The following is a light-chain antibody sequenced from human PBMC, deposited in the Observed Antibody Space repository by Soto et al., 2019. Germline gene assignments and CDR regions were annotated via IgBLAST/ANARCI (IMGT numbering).Light chain of an antibody. CDR1: SSNIGTNT. V-gene: IGLV1-44*01. Sequence: QSVLTQPPSASGTPGQRVTISCSGSSSNIGTNTVNWYQQLPGTAPKLLIYSNHQRPSGVPDRFSGSKSRTSASLAISGLQSEDEADYYCAAWDDSLNGFYVFGTGTKVTVL. CDR2: SNH. CDR3: AAWDDSLNGFYV. J-gene: IGLJ1*01.